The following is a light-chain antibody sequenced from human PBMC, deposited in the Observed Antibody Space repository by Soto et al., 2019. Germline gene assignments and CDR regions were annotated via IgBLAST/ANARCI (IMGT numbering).Light chain of an antibody. CDR2: DAS. CDR1: QSVTNS. V-gene: IGKV3-11*01. Sequence: EIVLTQSPATLSLSPGERATLSCRASQSVTNSLAWYQQKPGQAPTILIYDASKRATGIPARFSGSGSGTDFILPISSLEPEDFALYYCQQRSKWPPEITFGPGTKVDIK. J-gene: IGKJ3*01. CDR3: QQRSKWPPEIT.